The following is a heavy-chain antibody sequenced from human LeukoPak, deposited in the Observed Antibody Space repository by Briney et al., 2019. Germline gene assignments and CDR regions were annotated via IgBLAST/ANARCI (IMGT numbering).Heavy chain of an antibody. V-gene: IGHV3-30*18. J-gene: IGHJ4*02. CDR2: ISYDGNDE. CDR1: GFTFSNYG. CDR3: AKDASIEQLVPGTFDY. D-gene: IGHD6-6*01. Sequence: GGSLRLSCVASGFTFSNYGMHWVRQAPGKGLEWVTTISYDGNDEYYADSVKGRFTISRDNSKNTLYLQMNSLGAEDTAVYYCAKDASIEQLVPGTFDYWGQGTLVTVSS.